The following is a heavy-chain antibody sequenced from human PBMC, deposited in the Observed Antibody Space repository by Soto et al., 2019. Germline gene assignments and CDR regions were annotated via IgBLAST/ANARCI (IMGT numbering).Heavy chain of an antibody. Sequence: GSLRLSCAASGFTFSTYAMNWVRQAPGQGLEWVSISGINTFYADSVKDRFTISRDNSKNTMYLQMNSLRAEDTAVYYCAREVPYYNDNRDYGMDVWGQGTTVTVSS. CDR2: ISGINT. CDR3: AREVPYYNDNRDYGMDV. CDR1: GFTFSTYA. D-gene: IGHD3-22*01. V-gene: IGHV3-23*01. J-gene: IGHJ6*02.